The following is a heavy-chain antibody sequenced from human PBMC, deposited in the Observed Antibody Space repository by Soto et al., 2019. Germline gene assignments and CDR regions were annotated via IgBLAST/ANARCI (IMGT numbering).Heavy chain of an antibody. CDR3: ARWELAYYYGMDV. J-gene: IGHJ6*02. CDR2: IYYSGST. CDR1: GGSISRYY. D-gene: IGHD1-26*01. V-gene: IGHV4-59*01. Sequence: PSKALYLTCTVPGGSISRYYWSWIRQPPGKGLEWLGYIYYSGSTNYNPSLKSRVTISVDTSKNQFSLKLSSVTAADTAVYYCARWELAYYYGMDVWGQGTTVTVSS.